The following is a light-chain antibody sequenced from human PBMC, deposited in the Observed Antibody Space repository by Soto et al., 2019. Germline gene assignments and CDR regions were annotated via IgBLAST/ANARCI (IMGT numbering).Light chain of an antibody. CDR1: QSISSW. CDR3: QQVNVYPST. Sequence: DIQMTQSPSPRSSSIGDRVTITCLASQSISSWLAWYQQKPGRAPQLLIYAASTLHSGVPSRFSGGGSGTDFTLTISSLQPEDSATYYCQQVNVYPSTFGGGTKGGYQ. CDR2: AAS. V-gene: IGKV1-12*02. J-gene: IGKJ4*01.